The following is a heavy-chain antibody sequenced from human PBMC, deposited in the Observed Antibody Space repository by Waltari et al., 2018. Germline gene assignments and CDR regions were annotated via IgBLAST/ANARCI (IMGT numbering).Heavy chain of an antibody. J-gene: IGHJ6*02. V-gene: IGHV1-46*03. CDR3: ASDFWSGYYYYYYGMDV. CDR2: INPSGGST. D-gene: IGHD3-3*01. CDR1: GYTFTSYY. Sequence: QVQLVQSGAEVKKPGASVKVSCKASGYTFTSYYMHWVRQAPGQGLEWMGIINPSGGSTSYAQKFQGRVTMTRDTSTSTVYMELSSRRSEDTAVYYCASDFWSGYYYYYYGMDVWGQGTTVTVSS.